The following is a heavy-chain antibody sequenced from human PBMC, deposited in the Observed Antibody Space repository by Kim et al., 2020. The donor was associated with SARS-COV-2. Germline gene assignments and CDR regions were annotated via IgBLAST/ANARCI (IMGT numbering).Heavy chain of an antibody. CDR1: GFTVSSNY. J-gene: IGHJ6*02. CDR3: ARDGSPLYSSGWYPLGMDV. CDR2: IYSGGST. D-gene: IGHD6-19*01. Sequence: GGSLRLSCAASGFTVSSNYMSWVRQAPGKGLEWVSVIYSGGSTYYADSVKGRFTISRDNSKNTLYLQMNSLRAEDTAVYYCARDGSPLYSSGWYPLGMDVWGQGTTVTVSS. V-gene: IGHV3-53*01.